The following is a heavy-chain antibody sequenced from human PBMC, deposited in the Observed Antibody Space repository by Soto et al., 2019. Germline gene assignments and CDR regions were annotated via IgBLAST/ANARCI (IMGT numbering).Heavy chain of an antibody. V-gene: IGHV3-53*02. J-gene: IGHJ6*02. D-gene: IGHD1-26*01. CDR1: GFTVNSNY. Sequence: EVQVLATGGGLIQPGGSLRLSCAASGFTVNSNYMSWVRQAPGEGLQWVSITNTGGTTYYADSVKGRFTVSRDNSKNTLYLQMNSLRAENTAVYYCAKGDGLILAAWGQGTTVSVSS. CDR2: TNTGGTT. CDR3: AKGDGLILAA.